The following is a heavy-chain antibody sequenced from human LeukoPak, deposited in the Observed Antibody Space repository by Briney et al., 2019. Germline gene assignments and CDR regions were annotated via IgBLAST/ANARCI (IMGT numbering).Heavy chain of an antibody. CDR3: TRADDYGAHFDY. D-gene: IGHD4-17*01. J-gene: IGHJ4*02. CDR1: GFTFGDYA. V-gene: IGHV3-49*04. Sequence: GGSLRLSCTASGFTFGDYAMSWVRQAPGKGLEWVGYIRGKAYGGTTEYAASVKGRFTISRDDSKSIAYLQMNSLKTEDTAVYYCTRADDYGAHFDYWGQRTLVTVSS. CDR2: IRGKAYGGTT.